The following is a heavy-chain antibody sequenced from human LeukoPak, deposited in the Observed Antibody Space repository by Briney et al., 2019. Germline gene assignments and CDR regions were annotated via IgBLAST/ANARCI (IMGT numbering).Heavy chain of an antibody. CDR3: ARLILWETSNAFDI. CDR1: GFTFSSYA. J-gene: IGHJ3*02. Sequence: GGSLRLSCATSGFTFSSYAMSWVRQAPGKGLEWVSAISGNGVSTYYADSVKGRFTISRDNSKNTLYLQMNSLRAEDTAVYFCARLILWETSNAFDIWGQGTMVTVSS. CDR2: ISGNGVST. D-gene: IGHD1-26*01. V-gene: IGHV3-23*01.